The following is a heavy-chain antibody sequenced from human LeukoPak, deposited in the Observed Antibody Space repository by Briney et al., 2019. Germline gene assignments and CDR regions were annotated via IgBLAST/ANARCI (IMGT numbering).Heavy chain of an antibody. V-gene: IGHV3-48*01. CDR1: GFTFSSYS. J-gene: IGHJ6*03. CDR3: ARDGGSSGTGAYYMDV. D-gene: IGHD2-15*01. Sequence: AGGSLRLSCAASGFTFSSYSMNWVRQAPGKGLEWVSYISSSSSTIYYADSVKGRFTISRDNAENSLYLQMNSLRAEDTAFYYCARDGGSSGTGAYYMDVWGKGTTVTVS. CDR2: ISSSSSTI.